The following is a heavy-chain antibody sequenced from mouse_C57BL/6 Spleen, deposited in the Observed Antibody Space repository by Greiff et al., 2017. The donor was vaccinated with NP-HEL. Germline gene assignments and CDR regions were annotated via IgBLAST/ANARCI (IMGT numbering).Heavy chain of an antibody. J-gene: IGHJ1*03. Sequence: QVQLQQPGAELVRPGSSVKLSCKASGYTFTSYWMDWVKQRPGQGLEWIGNIYPSDSETHYNQKFTDKATLTVDKSSSTAYMQLSSLTSEDSAVYYCARGGRGNYVFYWYFDVWGTGTTVTVSS. D-gene: IGHD2-1*01. CDR3: ARGGRGNYVFYWYFDV. CDR2: IYPSDSET. CDR1: GYTFTSYW. V-gene: IGHV1-61*01.